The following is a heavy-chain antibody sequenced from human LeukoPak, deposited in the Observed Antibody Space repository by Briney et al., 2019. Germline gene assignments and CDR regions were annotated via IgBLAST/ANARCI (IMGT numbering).Heavy chain of an antibody. CDR3: AKRGYYYDSSGYYYFDY. D-gene: IGHD3-22*01. CDR1: GFTFSSYA. Sequence: GGSLRLSCAASGFTFSSYAMSWVRQAPGKGLEWVSAISGSGGSTYSADSVKGRFTISRDNSKNTLYLQMNSLRAEDTAVYYFAKRGYYYDSSGYYYFDYWGQGTLVTVSS. CDR2: ISGSGGST. J-gene: IGHJ4*02. V-gene: IGHV3-23*01.